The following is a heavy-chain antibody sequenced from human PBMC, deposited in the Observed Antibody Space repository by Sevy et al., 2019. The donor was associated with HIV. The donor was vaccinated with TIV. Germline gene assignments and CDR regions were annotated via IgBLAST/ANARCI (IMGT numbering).Heavy chain of an antibody. Sequence: GGSLRHSCAASGFTFDSYWIHWVRQDPWKGLEWVSCVDIDGSRTEYADSVKGRFTISRDNAKNMLYLEMNSLRVEDTAEYYCARGTALGWFDPRGQGTQVTVSS. D-gene: IGHD5-18*01. V-gene: IGHV3-74*01. J-gene: IGHJ5*02. CDR1: GFTFDSYW. CDR2: VDIDGSRT. CDR3: ARGTALGWFDP.